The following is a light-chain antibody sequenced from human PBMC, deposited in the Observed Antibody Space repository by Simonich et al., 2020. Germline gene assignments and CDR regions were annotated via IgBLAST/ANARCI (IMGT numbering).Light chain of an antibody. CDR3: QQYNNWPYT. Sequence: EIVMTQSPATLSVSPGERATLSCRASQSVSSYLAWYQQKPGQAPRLLIYGASTRAPGIPARCSGSGSGTEFTLTISSLQSEDFAVYYCQQYNNWPYTFGQGTKLEIK. J-gene: IGKJ2*01. CDR2: GAS. CDR1: QSVSSY. V-gene: IGKV3-15*01.